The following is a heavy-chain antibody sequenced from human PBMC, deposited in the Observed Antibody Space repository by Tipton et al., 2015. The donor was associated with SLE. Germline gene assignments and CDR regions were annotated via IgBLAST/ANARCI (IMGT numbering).Heavy chain of an antibody. Sequence: TLSLTCAVYGGSFSGYYGTWIRQPPGKGLEWIGEINHSGSTNYNPSLKSRVTISVDTSKKQFSLTLSSVTAADTAVYYCARGVLQPLNYWGQGTLVTVSS. CDR3: ARGVLQPLNY. J-gene: IGHJ4*02. V-gene: IGHV4-34*01. D-gene: IGHD2/OR15-2a*01. CDR1: GGSFSGYY. CDR2: INHSGST.